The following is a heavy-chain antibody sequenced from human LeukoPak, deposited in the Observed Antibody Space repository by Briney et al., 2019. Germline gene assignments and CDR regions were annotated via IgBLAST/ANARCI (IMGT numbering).Heavy chain of an antibody. CDR1: GFTFNRYN. Sequence: TGGSLRLSCVASGFTFNRYNINWVRQAPGKGLEWVATISGSGGRNFHADSVKGRFTISRDNSMNTLFLQMNSLRVDDTAVYYCARDLLRLGGTLGNWFDPWGQGTLVTVSS. CDR3: ARDLLRLGGTLGNWFDP. J-gene: IGHJ5*02. CDR2: ISGSGGRN. V-gene: IGHV3-23*01. D-gene: IGHD1-26*01.